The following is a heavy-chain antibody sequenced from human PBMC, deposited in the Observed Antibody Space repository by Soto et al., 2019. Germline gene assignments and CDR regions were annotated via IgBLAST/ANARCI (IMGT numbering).Heavy chain of an antibody. CDR3: GRGNGEDIVVVIGEDAFDI. CDR2: INHSGST. CDR1: GGSFSGYY. Sequence: PSETLSLTCAVYGGSFSGYYWSWIRQPPGKGLEWIGEINHSGSTNYNPSLKSRVTISVDTSKNQFSLKLSSVTAADTAVYYCGRGNGEDIVVVIGEDAFDIWGQGTMVTVSS. V-gene: IGHV4-34*01. D-gene: IGHD2-21*01. J-gene: IGHJ3*02.